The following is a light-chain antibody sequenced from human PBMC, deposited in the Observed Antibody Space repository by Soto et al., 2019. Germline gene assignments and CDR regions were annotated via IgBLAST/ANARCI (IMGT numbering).Light chain of an antibody. V-gene: IGLV7-43*01. J-gene: IGLJ3*02. Sequence: QTVVTQEPSLTVSPGGTVTLTCASSTGAVTSGNYPSWFQWKPGQAPRTLIYTTNDKHSWTPARFSGSLLGGRATLTLSGAQPEDEADYYCLLYYGGAHLVFGGGTKLTVL. CDR1: TGAVTSGNY. CDR2: TTN. CDR3: LLYYGGAHLV.